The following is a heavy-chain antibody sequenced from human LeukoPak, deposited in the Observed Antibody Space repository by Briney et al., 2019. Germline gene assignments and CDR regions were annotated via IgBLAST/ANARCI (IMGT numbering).Heavy chain of an antibody. CDR3: MGGPNFEAFDI. CDR1: GGSFSNRTFY. J-gene: IGHJ3*02. CDR2: VHYSGST. V-gene: IGHV4-39*01. D-gene: IGHD3-16*01. Sequence: SETLSLTCTVSGGSFSNRTFYWGWIRQPPGKGLAWIGSVHYSGSTYYNPSLKSRVTISVDPSKNQFSLKLSSVTAADTAVYYCMGGPNFEAFDIWGQGTMVPVSS.